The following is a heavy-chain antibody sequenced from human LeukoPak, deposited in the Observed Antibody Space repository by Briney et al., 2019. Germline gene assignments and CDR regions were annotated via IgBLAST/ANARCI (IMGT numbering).Heavy chain of an antibody. D-gene: IGHD5-12*01. Sequence: SETLSLTCTVSGGSISSYYWSWIRQPPGKGLEWIGYIYYSGSTNYNPSRKSRVTISVDTSKTQFSLKLSSVTAADTAVYYCARGRGYDSDYWGQGTLVTVSS. CDR2: IYYSGST. CDR3: ARGRGYDSDY. V-gene: IGHV4-59*01. CDR1: GGSISSYY. J-gene: IGHJ4*02.